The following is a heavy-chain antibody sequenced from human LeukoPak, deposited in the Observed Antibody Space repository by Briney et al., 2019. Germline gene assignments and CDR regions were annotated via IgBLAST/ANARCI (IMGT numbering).Heavy chain of an antibody. CDR3: AKGALDVVVPAAIDY. CDR2: ISGSGGST. CDR1: GFTLSSYA. Sequence: GASLRLSCAASGFTLSSYAMIWVRQAPGKGLEWVSAISGSGGSTYYADSVKGRFTISRDNSKNTLYLQMNSLRAEDTAVYYCAKGALDVVVPAAIDYWGQGTLVTVSS. J-gene: IGHJ4*02. V-gene: IGHV3-23*01. D-gene: IGHD2-2*01.